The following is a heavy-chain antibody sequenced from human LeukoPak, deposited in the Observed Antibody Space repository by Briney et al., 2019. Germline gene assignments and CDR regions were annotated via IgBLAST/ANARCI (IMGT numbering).Heavy chain of an antibody. J-gene: IGHJ4*02. CDR1: SGSFSGYY. CDR2: INHSGST. Sequence: PSETLSLTCAVYSGSFSGYYWSWIRQPPGKGLEWIGEINHSGSTNYNPSLKSRVTISVDTSKNQFSLKLSSVTAADTAVYYCARGSNDYSNPIDYWGQGTLVTVSS. CDR3: ARGSNDYSNPIDY. V-gene: IGHV4-34*01. D-gene: IGHD4-11*01.